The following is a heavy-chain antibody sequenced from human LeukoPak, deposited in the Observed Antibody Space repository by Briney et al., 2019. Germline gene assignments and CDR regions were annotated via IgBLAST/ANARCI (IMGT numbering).Heavy chain of an antibody. D-gene: IGHD2-15*01. Sequence: GVPLRLFCAASGFPYSTYVMLWLRQAPGKGLEYVSGMTGDGGYTYYANSVKGRFTISRDNSKKTLYLQMGSLRADDMAMYYCARVSTKDRRNAFDIWGQGTMAIVSS. CDR2: MTGDGGYT. V-gene: IGHV3-64*01. CDR3: ARVSTKDRRNAFDI. CDR1: GFPYSTYV. J-gene: IGHJ3*02.